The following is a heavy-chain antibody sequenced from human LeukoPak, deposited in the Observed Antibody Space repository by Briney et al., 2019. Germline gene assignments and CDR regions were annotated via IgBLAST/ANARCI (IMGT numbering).Heavy chain of an antibody. Sequence: PGGSLRLSCAPSGFTFSSYEMNWVRQAPGKGLEWVSYISSSGSTIYYADSVKGRFTISRDNAKNSLYLQMNSLRAEDTAVYYCARDRLGYCSGGSCYRIYWGQGTLVTVSS. CDR2: ISSSGSTI. CDR1: GFTFSSYE. CDR3: ARDRLGYCSGGSCYRIY. D-gene: IGHD2-15*01. V-gene: IGHV3-48*03. J-gene: IGHJ4*02.